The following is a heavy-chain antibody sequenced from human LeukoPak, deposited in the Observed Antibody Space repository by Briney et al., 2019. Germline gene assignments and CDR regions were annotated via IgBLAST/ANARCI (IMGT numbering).Heavy chain of an antibody. D-gene: IGHD6-19*01. CDR3: AKVGSGWYSVDY. J-gene: IGHJ4*02. CDR2: IRYDGTNK. Sequence: GGSLRLSCVASKIIFSGYGIHWVRQAPGKGLEWVAFIRYDGTNKYYTDSVKGRFTISRDNSKNTLYLQMNSLRDDDTAVYYCAKVGSGWYSVDYWGQGTLVTVSS. V-gene: IGHV3-30*02. CDR1: KIIFSGYG.